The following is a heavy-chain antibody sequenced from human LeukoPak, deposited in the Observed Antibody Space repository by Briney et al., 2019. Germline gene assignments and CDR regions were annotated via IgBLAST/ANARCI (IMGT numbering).Heavy chain of an antibody. J-gene: IGHJ4*02. CDR2: INHSGST. V-gene: IGHV4-34*01. Sequence: PSETLSLTCAVYGGSFSGYCWSWIRQPPGKGLEWIGEINHSGSTNYNPSLKSRVTISVDTSKNQFSLKLSSVTAADTAVYYCARAFRGDGYDWGQGTLVTVSS. CDR3: ARAFRGDGYD. D-gene: IGHD5-24*01. CDR1: GGSFSGYC.